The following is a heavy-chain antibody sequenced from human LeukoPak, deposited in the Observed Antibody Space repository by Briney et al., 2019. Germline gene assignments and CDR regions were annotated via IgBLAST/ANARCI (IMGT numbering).Heavy chain of an antibody. V-gene: IGHV3-33*01. Sequence: PGRSLRLSCAASGFTFSSYGMHWVHQAPGKGLAWVAVIWYDGSNKNYADPVKGRFTISRDNSKNTVYLQMNSLRDEDTAVYYCVRDPYEAYWSQGTLVTVSS. J-gene: IGHJ4*02. D-gene: IGHD5-12*01. CDR2: IWYDGSNK. CDR3: VRDPYEAY. CDR1: GFTFSSYG.